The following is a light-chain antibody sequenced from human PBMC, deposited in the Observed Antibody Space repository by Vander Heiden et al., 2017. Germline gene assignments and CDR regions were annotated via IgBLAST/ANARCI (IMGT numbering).Light chain of an antibody. CDR2: AAS. CDR1: QSSSSY. V-gene: IGKV1-39*01. Sequence: DIQMTQSPSSLPASVGDRATITCRASQSSSSYLNWYQQKPGKSPKLLIYAASSLQSGVPSRFSGSGSGTDFTLTISSLQPEDVATYYCQQSYSTPRTFGQGTKVEIK. CDR3: QQSYSTPRT. J-gene: IGKJ1*01.